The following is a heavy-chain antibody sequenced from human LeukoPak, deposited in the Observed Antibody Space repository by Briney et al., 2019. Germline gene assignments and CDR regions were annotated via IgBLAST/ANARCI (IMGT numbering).Heavy chain of an antibody. V-gene: IGHV3-53*01. Sequence: GGSLRLSCAPSGFTLSSNYMSWVRQAPGKGLEWVSVIHSGGSPYYADSVKGRFPLSRANPKTPLYLQMNSLRPPDTAVYYCARVRADYYGSGSTQYYDGMDVWGQGTTVTVSS. D-gene: IGHD3-10*01. CDR2: IHSGGSP. J-gene: IGHJ6*01. CDR3: ARVRADYYGSGSTQYYDGMDV. CDR1: GFTLSSNY.